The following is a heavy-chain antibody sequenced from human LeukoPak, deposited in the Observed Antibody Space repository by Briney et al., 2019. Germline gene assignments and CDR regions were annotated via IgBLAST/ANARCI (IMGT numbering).Heavy chain of an antibody. D-gene: IGHD2/OR15-2a*01. Sequence: GGSLRLSCAASGFTLDDYAMHWVRQAPGKGLEWVSLISWDGGSTYYADSVKGRFTTSRDNSKNSLYLQMNSLRAEDTALYYCAKDRRGLSDYYMDVWGKGTTVTVSS. J-gene: IGHJ6*03. CDR2: ISWDGGST. CDR1: GFTLDDYA. CDR3: AKDRRGLSDYYMDV. V-gene: IGHV3-43D*03.